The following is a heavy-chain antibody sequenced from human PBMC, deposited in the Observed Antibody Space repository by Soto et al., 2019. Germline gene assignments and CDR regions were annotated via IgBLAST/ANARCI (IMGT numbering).Heavy chain of an antibody. V-gene: IGHV4-30-2*01. CDR2: IDHSGST. CDR3: ARDPSGSGPNVDY. CDR1: GGSIRSGGYS. Sequence: QLQLQESGSGLVQRSQTVSLTCAVSGGSIRSGGYSWSWIRQPPGKGLEWIGYIDHSGSTYYNPSLKSRVNTSVDTSKNQLSLKVTSVTAADTAVYYCARDPSGSGPNVDYWGQGALVIVSA. J-gene: IGHJ4*02. D-gene: IGHD3-10*01.